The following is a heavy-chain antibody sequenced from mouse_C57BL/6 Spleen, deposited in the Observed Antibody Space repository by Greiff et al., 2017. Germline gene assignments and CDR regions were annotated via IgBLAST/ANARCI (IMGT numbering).Heavy chain of an antibody. D-gene: IGHD1-1*01. CDR1: GFNIKDDY. CDR2: IDPENGDT. Sequence: VQLQQSGAELVRPGASVTLSCTASGFNIKDDYMHWVKQRPEQGLEWIGWIDPENGDTEYASKFQGKATITADTSSNTAYLPLSSRTSEDTAVYYCTTDYGSNYAMDYWGQGTSVTVSS. J-gene: IGHJ4*01. CDR3: TTDYGSNYAMDY. V-gene: IGHV14-4*01.